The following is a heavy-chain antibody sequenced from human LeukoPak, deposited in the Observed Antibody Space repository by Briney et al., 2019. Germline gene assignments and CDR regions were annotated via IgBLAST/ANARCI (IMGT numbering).Heavy chain of an antibody. CDR3: ARGGVLKSVDY. CDR1: GGSISSYY. Sequence: SETLSLTCTVSGGSISSYYWSWIRQPPGKGLEWIGYIYYSGSTNYNPSLKSRVTISVDTSKNQFSLKLSSVTAADTAVYYCARGGVLKSVDYWGQGTLVAVSS. J-gene: IGHJ4*02. V-gene: IGHV4-59*01. CDR2: IYYSGST. D-gene: IGHD3-16*01.